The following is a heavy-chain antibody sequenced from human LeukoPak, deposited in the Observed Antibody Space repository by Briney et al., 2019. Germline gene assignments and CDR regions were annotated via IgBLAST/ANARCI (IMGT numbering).Heavy chain of an antibody. D-gene: IGHD4-17*01. CDR3: ARVMITVTTQYMDV. V-gene: IGHV4-34*01. CDR1: GGSFSGYY. J-gene: IGHJ6*03. Sequence: PSETLSLTCAVYGGSFSGYYWSWIRQPPGKGLEWIGEINHSGSTNYNPSLKSRVTISVDTSKNQFSLKLSSVTAADTAVYYCARVMITVTTQYMDVWGKGTTVTVSS. CDR2: INHSGST.